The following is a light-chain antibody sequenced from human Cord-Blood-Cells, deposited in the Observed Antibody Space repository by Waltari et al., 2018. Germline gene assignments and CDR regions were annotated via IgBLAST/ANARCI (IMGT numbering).Light chain of an antibody. Sequence: SSELTQDPAVSVALGQTVRITCSGDNLGDKYACWYQQKPGQSPVLVTYQDSKRPSGIPERFSCSNSGNTATLTISGTQAMDEADYYCQAWDSSNVVFGGGTKLTVL. CDR3: QAWDSSNVV. CDR2: QDS. J-gene: IGLJ2*01. V-gene: IGLV3-1*01. CDR1: NLGDKY.